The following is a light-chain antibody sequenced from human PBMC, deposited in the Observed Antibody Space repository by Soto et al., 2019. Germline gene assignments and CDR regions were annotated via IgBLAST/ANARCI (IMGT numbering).Light chain of an antibody. J-gene: IGKJ2*01. CDR3: QKYNNWPYT. CDR2: CAS. Sequence: IVMTHSPDTLSVSPGERATLSCRARQSVSSNLAWYQQKPGQAPRLLIFCASTRATGIPAMFSGIGSGTEFTLIIGRLKCEDFAVYDCQKYNNWPYTFGQGTTLEIK. V-gene: IGKV3-15*01. CDR1: QSVSSN.